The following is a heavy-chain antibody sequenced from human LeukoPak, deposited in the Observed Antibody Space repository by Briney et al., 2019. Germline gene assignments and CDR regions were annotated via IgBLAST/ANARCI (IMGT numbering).Heavy chain of an antibody. V-gene: IGHV3-74*01. D-gene: IGHD6-19*01. CDR1: GFSLSSYW. CDR3: ASSQWPHSLIY. CDR2: IDTDGSRT. Sequence: GGSLRLSCAASGFSLSSYWMHWVRQAPGKGLMWVSRIDTDGSRTGYADYVKDRFTISRDNAKNTLYLQMNSLRAEDTAVYYCASSQWPHSLIYRGQATLVTVSS. J-gene: IGHJ4*02.